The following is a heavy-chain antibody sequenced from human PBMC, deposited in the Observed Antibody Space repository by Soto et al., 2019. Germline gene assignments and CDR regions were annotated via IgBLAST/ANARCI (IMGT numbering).Heavy chain of an antibody. Sequence: GRSLRLSCAASGFTFSSHAMSWVRQAPGKGLEWVSAISGSGGSTYYADSVKGRFTISRDNSKNTLYLQMNSLRAEDTAVYYCAKDENYYYYGMDVWGQGTTVTVSS. V-gene: IGHV3-23*01. CDR3: AKDENYYYYGMDV. CDR2: ISGSGGST. J-gene: IGHJ6*02. CDR1: GFTFSSHA.